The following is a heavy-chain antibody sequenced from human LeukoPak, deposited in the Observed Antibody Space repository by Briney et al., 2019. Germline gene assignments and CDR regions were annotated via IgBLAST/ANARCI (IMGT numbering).Heavy chain of an antibody. CDR2: IIPIFGTA. Sequence: SVKVSCKASGGTFSSYAISWVRQAPGQGLEWMGRIIPIFGTANYAQKFQGRVTITTDESTITAYMELSSLRSEDTAVYYCAREVAGEAGDWGQGTLVTVSS. CDR3: AREVAGEAGD. V-gene: IGHV1-69*05. J-gene: IGHJ4*02. CDR1: GGTFSSYA. D-gene: IGHD7-27*01.